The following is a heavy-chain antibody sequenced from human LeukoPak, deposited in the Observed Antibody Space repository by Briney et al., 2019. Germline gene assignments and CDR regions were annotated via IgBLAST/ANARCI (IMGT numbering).Heavy chain of an antibody. CDR1: GFTFSSYP. Sequence: GGSLRLSWAASGFTFSSYPMNWVRQAPGKGLEWVSVISGSGGATFYGDSVQGRFTISRDNSRDTLYLRMSSLRAEDTAVYYCGKYLQTAVGANDYWGQGTLVTVSS. J-gene: IGHJ4*02. CDR2: ISGSGGAT. V-gene: IGHV3-23*01. D-gene: IGHD1-26*01. CDR3: GKYLQTAVGANDY.